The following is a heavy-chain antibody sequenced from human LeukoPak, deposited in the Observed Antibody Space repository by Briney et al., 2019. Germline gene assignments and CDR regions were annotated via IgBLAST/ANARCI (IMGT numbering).Heavy chain of an antibody. CDR1: GFTFSSYS. Sequence: GGSLRLSCAASGFTFSSYSMNWVRQAPGKGLEWVSSISTSSNYIYYADSVKGRFTISRDNAKNSLYLQMNSLRGEDTAVYYCARDPFYAFDIWGQGTMVTLSS. V-gene: IGHV3-21*04. J-gene: IGHJ3*02. CDR3: ARDPFYAFDI. CDR2: ISTSSNYI.